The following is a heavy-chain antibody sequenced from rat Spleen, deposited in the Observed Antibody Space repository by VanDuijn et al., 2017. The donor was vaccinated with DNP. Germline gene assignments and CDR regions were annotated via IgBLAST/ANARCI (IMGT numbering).Heavy chain of an antibody. V-gene: IGHV3-3*01. CDR1: GYSITSNY. CDR3: ARWDHYIGFAY. J-gene: IGHJ3*01. D-gene: IGHD1-1*01. Sequence: EVQVQESGPGLVKPSQSLSLTCSVTGYSITSNYWGWIRKFPGHKLEWMGFINSAGSTDYTPSLKSRISITRDTSKNQFFLQVNSVTTEDTATYYCARWDHYIGFAYWGQGTLVTVSS. CDR2: INSAGST.